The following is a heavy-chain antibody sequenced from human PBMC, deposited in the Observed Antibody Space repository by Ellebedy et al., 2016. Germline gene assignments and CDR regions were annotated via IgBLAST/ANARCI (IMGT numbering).Heavy chain of an antibody. Sequence: GGSLRLXCAASGFTFSSYSMNWVRQAPGKGLEWVSSISSSSSYIYYADSVKGRFTISRDNAKNSLYLQMNSLRAEDTAVYYCARDLGIVVVPAAWEAAFDIWGQGTMVTVSS. CDR2: ISSSSSYI. CDR3: ARDLGIVVVPAAWEAAFDI. D-gene: IGHD2-2*01. J-gene: IGHJ3*02. CDR1: GFTFSSYS. V-gene: IGHV3-21*01.